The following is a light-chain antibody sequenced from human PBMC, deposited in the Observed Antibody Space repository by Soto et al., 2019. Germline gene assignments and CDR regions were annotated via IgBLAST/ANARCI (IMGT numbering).Light chain of an antibody. CDR2: TAS. J-gene: IGKJ1*01. CDR1: QSISTY. CDR3: QQSYTTPRT. Sequence: IQMTQSPSSLSASVGDRVTITCRARQSISTYLNWYQQKPGKAPRLLIYTASRLQRGVSSRFSGSGSGTDFTLSISSLQPEDFGTYYCQQSYTTPRTFGQGTKVDIK. V-gene: IGKV1-39*01.